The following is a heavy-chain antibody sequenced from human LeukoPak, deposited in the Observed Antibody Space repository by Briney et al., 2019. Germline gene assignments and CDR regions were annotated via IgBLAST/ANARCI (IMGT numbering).Heavy chain of an antibody. V-gene: IGHV4-59*08. D-gene: IGHD2-2*01. CDR1: GGSISNYY. CDR3: ARQAAANSIDY. J-gene: IGHJ4*02. Sequence: SETLSLTCTVSGGSISNYYWSWIRQPPGKGLEWIGYINYSGSTTYNPSLKSRVTISVDTSKDQFSLKLTSATAADTAVYYCARQAAANSIDYWGQGTVVTVSS. CDR2: INYSGST.